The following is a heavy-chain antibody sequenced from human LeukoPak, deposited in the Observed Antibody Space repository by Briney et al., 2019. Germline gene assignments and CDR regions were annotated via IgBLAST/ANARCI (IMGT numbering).Heavy chain of an antibody. CDR2: IYSGGST. CDR1: EFTVSSNF. D-gene: IGHD2-8*01. CDR3: ARGSRNVYFDY. J-gene: IGHJ4*02. V-gene: IGHV3-66*02. Sequence: AGGSLRLSCAASEFTVSSNFMSWVCQAPGKGLEWVSVIYSGGSTYYADSVKGRFTISGDNSKNTLYLQMNSLRPEDTAVYYCARGSRNVYFDYWGQGTLVTVSS.